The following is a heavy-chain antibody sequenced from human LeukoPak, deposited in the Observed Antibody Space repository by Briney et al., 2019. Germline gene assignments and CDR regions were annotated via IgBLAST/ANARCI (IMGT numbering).Heavy chain of an antibody. CDR2: IYYNGAT. J-gene: IGHJ4*02. V-gene: IGHV4-39*07. Sequence: PSETLSLTCTVSGGSVRNSNYYWGWIRQPPGKALEWIGTIYYNGATRYNPSLNSRATIFVDTSKNQFSLQLNSMTAADTAVYYCARELLSCSGNSCQSGDYWGQGTLVTVSS. CDR3: ARELLSCSGNSCQSGDY. CDR1: GGSVRNSNYY. D-gene: IGHD2-15*01.